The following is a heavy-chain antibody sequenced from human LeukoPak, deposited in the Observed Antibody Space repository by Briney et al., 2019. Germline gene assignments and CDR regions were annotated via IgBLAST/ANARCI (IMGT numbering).Heavy chain of an antibody. V-gene: IGHV4-39*01. CDR2: IYYSGST. CDR1: GGSISRSGYY. Sequence: SETLSLTCTASGGSISRSGYYWGWIRQPPGKGLEYIGYIYYSGSTYYNPSLKSQVTISVDRSKNQFSLKLSSVTAADTAVYYCARQGSWNGPFDYWGQGTLVTVSS. D-gene: IGHD1-1*01. CDR3: ARQGSWNGPFDY. J-gene: IGHJ4*02.